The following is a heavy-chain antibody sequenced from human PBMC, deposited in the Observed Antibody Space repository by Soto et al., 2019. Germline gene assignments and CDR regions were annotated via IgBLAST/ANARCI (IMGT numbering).Heavy chain of an antibody. J-gene: IGHJ6*02. CDR3: ARDWGGNKEMVRGVRGMDV. CDR2: IWYDGSNK. CDR1: GFTFSSYG. D-gene: IGHD3-10*01. Sequence: GGSLRLSCAASGFTFSSYGMHWARQAPGKGLEWVAVIWYDGSNKYYADSVKGRFTISRDNSKNTLYLQMNSLRAEDTAVYYCARDWGGNKEMVRGVRGMDVWGQGTTVTVSS. V-gene: IGHV3-33*01.